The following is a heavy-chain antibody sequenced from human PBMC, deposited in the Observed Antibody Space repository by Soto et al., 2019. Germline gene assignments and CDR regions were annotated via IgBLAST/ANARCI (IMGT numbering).Heavy chain of an antibody. D-gene: IGHD2-2*01. V-gene: IGHV1-69*01. Sequence: QVQLVQSGAEVKKPGSSVKVSCKASGGTFSSYAISWVRQAPGQGLEWMGGIIPISGTANYAQKFQGRVTITADESTSTVYMGLSSLRSEDTAVYFCARSQGSSTSLEIYYYYYYAMDVWGQGTMVTVSS. CDR1: GGTFSSYA. J-gene: IGHJ6*02. CDR2: IIPISGTA. CDR3: ARSQGSSTSLEIYYYYYYAMDV.